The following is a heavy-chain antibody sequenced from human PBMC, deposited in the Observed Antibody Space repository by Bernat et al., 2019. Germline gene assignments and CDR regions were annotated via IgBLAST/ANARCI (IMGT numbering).Heavy chain of an antibody. V-gene: IGHV4-39*01. Sequence: QLQLQESGPGLVKSSETLSLTCTVSGGSIRISGHYWVWIRQPPGKGLEWIASINDSGRTYYGASLKSRVTTSVDMLKNQFSLKVTSVTAADTAVYYCARLSERNGNPFDYWGQGILVTVSP. CDR3: ARLSERNGNPFDY. CDR2: INDSGRT. J-gene: IGHJ4*02. D-gene: IGHD2-8*01. CDR1: GGSIRISGHY.